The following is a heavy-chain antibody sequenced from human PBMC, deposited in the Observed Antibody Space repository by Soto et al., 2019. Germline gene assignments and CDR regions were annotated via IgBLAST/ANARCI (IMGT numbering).Heavy chain of an antibody. Sequence: GGSLRLSCAASGFTFSSYGMHWVRQAPGKGLEWVAVISYDGSNKYYADSVKGRFTISRDNSKNTLYLQMNSLRAEDTAVYYCAKDLARYSYDFDYWGQGTLVTVSS. CDR2: ISYDGSNK. V-gene: IGHV3-30*18. J-gene: IGHJ4*02. D-gene: IGHD5-18*01. CDR1: GFTFSSYG. CDR3: AKDLARYSYDFDY.